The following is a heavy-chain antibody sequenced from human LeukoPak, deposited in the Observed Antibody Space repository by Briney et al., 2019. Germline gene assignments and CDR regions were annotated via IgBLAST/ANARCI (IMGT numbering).Heavy chain of an antibody. CDR1: GYPFTGHY. CDR3: ARDVVTKIDY. J-gene: IGHJ4*02. Sequence: ASVKVSCKASGYPFTGHYIHWVRQAPGQGLEWRGWIDPNSGGTNYAQTFQDRVTMTRDTSISTAYMDVSRLTPDDTAVYYCARDVVTKIDYWGQGTLVTVSS. CDR2: IDPNSGGT. V-gene: IGHV1-2*02. D-gene: IGHD2-21*02.